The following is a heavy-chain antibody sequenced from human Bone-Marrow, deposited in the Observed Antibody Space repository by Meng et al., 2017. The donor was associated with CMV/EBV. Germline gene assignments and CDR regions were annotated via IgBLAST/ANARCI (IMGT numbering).Heavy chain of an antibody. J-gene: IGHJ6*02. D-gene: IGHD2-2*01. CDR1: AYSFTGYY. V-gene: IGHV1-2*02. CDR3: ARERLLVPAASPDYYNYGMAV. Sequence: ASVTVPRKASAYSFTGYYIHWVRQAPGQGLEWMGWIDPNGGGTNDAQKFQDRVTMTSDTSIRTGYMELSSLRSDDTALYYCARERLLVPAASPDYYNYGMAVWGQGTTVTVSS. CDR2: IDPNGGGT.